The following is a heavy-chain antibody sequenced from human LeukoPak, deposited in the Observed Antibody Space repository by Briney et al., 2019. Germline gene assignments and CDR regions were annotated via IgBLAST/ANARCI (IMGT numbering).Heavy chain of an antibody. V-gene: IGHV4-30-2*03. CDR2: IYYSGSP. J-gene: IGHJ2*01. CDR1: GGSISSGGYS. Sequence: SETLSLTCAVSGGSISSGGYSWSWIRQPPGKGLEWIGSIYYSGSPYYNPSLKSRVTISVDTSKNQFSLKLSSVTAADTAVYYCARVYWYFDLWGRGTLVTVSS. CDR3: ARVYWYFDL.